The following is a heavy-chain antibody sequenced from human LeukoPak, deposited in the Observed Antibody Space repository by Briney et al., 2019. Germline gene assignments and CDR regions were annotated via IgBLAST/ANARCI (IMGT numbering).Heavy chain of an antibody. V-gene: IGHV1-2*02. D-gene: IGHD3-10*01. CDR1: GYTFTGYY. CDR3: ARSMVRGVIIGMD. J-gene: IGHJ4*02. CDR2: INPNSGGT. Sequence: ASVKVSCKASGYTFTGYYMHRVRQAPGQGLEWMGWINPNSGGTNYAQKFQGRVTMTRDTSISTAYMELSRLRSDDTAVYYCARSMVRGVIIGMDWGQGTLVTVSS.